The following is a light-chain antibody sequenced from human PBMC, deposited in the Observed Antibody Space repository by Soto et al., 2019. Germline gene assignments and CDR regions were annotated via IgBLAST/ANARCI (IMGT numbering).Light chain of an antibody. CDR3: SSYTSGSTLYV. V-gene: IGLV2-14*01. CDR1: SSDFTTYHY. CDR2: EVS. J-gene: IGLJ1*01. Sequence: QSALAQPASVSGSPGQSITISCTGSSSDFTTYHYVSWYRQHPGKAPKFIMYEVSYRPSGASNRFSGSKSGNTASLTISGLQAEDEAHYYCSSYTSGSTLYVFGTGTKVTV.